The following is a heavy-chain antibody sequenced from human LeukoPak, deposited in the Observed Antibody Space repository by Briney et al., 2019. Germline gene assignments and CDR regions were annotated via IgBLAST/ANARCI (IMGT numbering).Heavy chain of an antibody. D-gene: IGHD3-3*01. CDR3: ARDGSGYSFDY. CDR2: LYTSGNI. Sequence: SETLSLTCTVSDGSISSYYWSWTRQPAGEGLEWIGRLYTSGNINYNPSLKSRVTISVDKSKNQFSLKLSSVTAADTAVYYCARDGSGYSFDYWGQGALVTVSS. CDR1: DGSISSYY. J-gene: IGHJ4*02. V-gene: IGHV4-4*07.